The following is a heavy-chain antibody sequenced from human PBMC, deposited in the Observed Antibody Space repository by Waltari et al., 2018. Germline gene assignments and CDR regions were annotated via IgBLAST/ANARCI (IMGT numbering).Heavy chain of an antibody. CDR1: GFTFSSYA. CDR2: ISGSGGRT. J-gene: IGHJ3*02. Sequence: EVQLLESGGGLVQPGGSLRLSCAASGFTFSSYAMSWVRQAPGKGLELVSAISGSGGRTYYADSVKGRFTISRDNSKNTLYLQMNSLRAEDTAVYYCAKVLDSSGYYYEDAFDIWGQGTMVTVSS. V-gene: IGHV3-23*01. D-gene: IGHD3-22*01. CDR3: AKVLDSSGYYYEDAFDI.